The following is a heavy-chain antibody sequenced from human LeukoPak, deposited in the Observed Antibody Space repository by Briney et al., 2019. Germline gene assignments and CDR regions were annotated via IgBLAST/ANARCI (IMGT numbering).Heavy chain of an antibody. V-gene: IGHV3-23*01. J-gene: IGHJ4*02. CDR2: ISGSGVNT. CDR1: GFTFRSYG. CDR3: AREKDSSSLGNSFDY. D-gene: IGHD6-6*01. Sequence: GGSLRPSCAPSGFTFRSYGMNWVGQAPGKGLEWVSAISGSGVNTYYADSVKGRFTISRDNSKNTLYLQMNSLRAEDTAVYYCAREKDSSSLGNSFDYWGQGTLVTVSS.